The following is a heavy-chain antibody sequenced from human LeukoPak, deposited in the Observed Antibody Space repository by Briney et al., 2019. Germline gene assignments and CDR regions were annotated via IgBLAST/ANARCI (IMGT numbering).Heavy chain of an antibody. Sequence: PGGSLRLSCAASGFTFSSYAMSWVRQVPGKGLEWVSTISGSGGSTCYADSVKGRFTSSRDNSKNTLYLQMNSLRVEDTAVYYCAKETVMAPFPFDYWGQGTLVTVSS. D-gene: IGHD5-18*01. CDR2: ISGSGGST. V-gene: IGHV3-23*01. CDR3: AKETVMAPFPFDY. CDR1: GFTFSSYA. J-gene: IGHJ4*02.